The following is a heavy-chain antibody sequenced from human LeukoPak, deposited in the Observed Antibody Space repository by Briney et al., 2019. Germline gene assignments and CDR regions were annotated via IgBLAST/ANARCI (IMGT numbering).Heavy chain of an antibody. CDR3: AAQGGSSDLRY. V-gene: IGHV3-15*01. D-gene: IGHD2-21*02. J-gene: IGHJ4*02. Sequence: PGGSLRLSCAASGFTFSNAWMSWVRQAPGKGLEWVGRIKRIIDGGTTDYAAPVKGRFTVPRDDSINTLYLQMSSLKTEDTAVYYCAAQGGSSDLRYWGQGTLVTVSS. CDR1: GFTFSNAW. CDR2: IKRIIDGGTT.